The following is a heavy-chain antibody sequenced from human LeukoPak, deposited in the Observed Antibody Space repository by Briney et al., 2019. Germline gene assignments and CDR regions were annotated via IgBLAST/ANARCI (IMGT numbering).Heavy chain of an antibody. Sequence: PGGSLRLSCAASGFTFSSYAMSWVRQAPGKGLEWVSAISRSGDSTYYADSVRGRFTISRDNSKNTLYLQMNSLRAEDTAVYYCARARIAVAGPPTQGFDYWGQGTLVTVSS. D-gene: IGHD6-19*01. J-gene: IGHJ4*02. CDR3: ARARIAVAGPPTQGFDY. CDR1: GFTFSSYA. CDR2: ISRSGDST. V-gene: IGHV3-23*01.